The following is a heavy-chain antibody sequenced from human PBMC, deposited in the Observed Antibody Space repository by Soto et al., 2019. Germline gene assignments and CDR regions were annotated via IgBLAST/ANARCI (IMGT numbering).Heavy chain of an antibody. V-gene: IGHV1-69*13. CDR2: IIPIFGTA. CDR1: GGTFSSYA. Sequence: ASVKVSCKASGGTFSSYAISWVRQAPGQGLEWMGGIIPIFGTANYAQKFQGRVTITADESTSTAYMELSSLRSEDTAVYYCARDRXSAAGTDYYYGMDVWGQGTTVTVSS. D-gene: IGHD6-13*01. J-gene: IGHJ6*02. CDR3: ARDRXSAAGTDYYYGMDV.